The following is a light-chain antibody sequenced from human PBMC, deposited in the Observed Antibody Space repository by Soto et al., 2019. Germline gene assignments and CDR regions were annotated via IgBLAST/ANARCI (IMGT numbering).Light chain of an antibody. J-gene: IGKJ1*01. CDR1: QSVNKY. CDR2: GAS. Sequence: DIQMTQSPSSLPASVGDRVMFTCRASQSVNKYVNWYQQKPGKAPKLLIYGASSVQSGVPSRFSGSGSGTDFTLTINSLQPEDFATYYCQQTSTTPWTFGQGTKVEIK. CDR3: QQTSTTPWT. V-gene: IGKV1-39*01.